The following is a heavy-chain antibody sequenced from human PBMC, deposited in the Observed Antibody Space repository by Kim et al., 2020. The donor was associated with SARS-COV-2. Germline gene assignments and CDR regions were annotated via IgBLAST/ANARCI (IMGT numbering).Heavy chain of an antibody. CDR2: IKSKTDGGTT. Sequence: GGSLRLSRAASGFTFSNAWMSWVRQAPGKGLEWVGRIKSKTDGGTTDYAAPVKGRFTISRDDSKNTLYLQMNSLKTEDTAVYYCTTDRVLSVLLWFGSRDYWGQGTLVTVSS. J-gene: IGHJ4*02. CDR3: TTDRVLSVLLWFGSRDY. V-gene: IGHV3-15*01. D-gene: IGHD3-10*01. CDR1: GFTFSNAW.